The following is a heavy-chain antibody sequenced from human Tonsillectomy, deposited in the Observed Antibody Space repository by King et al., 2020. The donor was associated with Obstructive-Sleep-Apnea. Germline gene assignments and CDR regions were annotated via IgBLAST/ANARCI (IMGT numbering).Heavy chain of an antibody. CDR3: ARDLLWFGEQKRTDY. V-gene: IGHV3-30*04. CDR2: ISYDGSNK. Sequence: VQLVESGGGVVQPGRSLRLSCAASGFTFSSYAMHWVRQAPGKGLEWVAGISYDGSNKYYADSVKGRFTNSRDNSKNTPYLQMNSLRAEDTAVYYCARDLLWFGEQKRTDYWGQGTLVTVSS. J-gene: IGHJ4*02. D-gene: IGHD3-10*01. CDR1: GFTFSSYA.